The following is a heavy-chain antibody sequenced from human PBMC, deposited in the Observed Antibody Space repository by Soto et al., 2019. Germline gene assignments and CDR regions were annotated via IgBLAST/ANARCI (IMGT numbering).Heavy chain of an antibody. CDR1: GGSISSNNW. Sequence: PSETLSLTCTVSGGSISSNNWWSWVRQSPGKGLEWIAEIYSSGSTNYNPSLKSRVTISVDKSKSQFSLRLSSVTAADTAIYYCARRPLFDYWGQGALVTVSS. CDR2: IYSSGST. V-gene: IGHV4-4*02. CDR3: ARRPLFDY. J-gene: IGHJ4*02.